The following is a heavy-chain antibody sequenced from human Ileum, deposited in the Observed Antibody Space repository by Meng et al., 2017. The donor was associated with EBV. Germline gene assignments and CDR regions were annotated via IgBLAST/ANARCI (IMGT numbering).Heavy chain of an antibody. CDR1: GGTVSCSHW. J-gene: IGHJ4*02. CDR2: IFHSGGT. Sequence: QVQGPGAGTCLRTRSLPLSLACAVSGGTVSCSHWWSWVRQTPGKGLEWIGEIFHSGGTNYNPSVNSRVTVSVDKSKNQFSLNLNSVTAADTALYYCAAHIGNNYGPYDYWGQGTLVTVSS. V-gene: IGHV4-4*02. D-gene: IGHD5-18*01. CDR3: AAHIGNNYGPYDY.